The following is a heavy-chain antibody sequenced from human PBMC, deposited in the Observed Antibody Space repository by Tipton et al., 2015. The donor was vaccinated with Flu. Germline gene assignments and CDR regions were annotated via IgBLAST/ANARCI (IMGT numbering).Heavy chain of an antibody. D-gene: IGHD1-26*01. Sequence: SLRLSCAASGFALSSYEMNWVHQTPGKGLEWLAFISRSGSNIHYADSVKGRLTISRDNAKNSVYLQMNSLRAEDTGVYYCARVMRWELLLDLWGQGTLVTVSS. CDR1: GFALSSYE. V-gene: IGHV3-48*03. J-gene: IGHJ5*02. CDR2: ISRSGSNI. CDR3: ARVMRWELLLDL.